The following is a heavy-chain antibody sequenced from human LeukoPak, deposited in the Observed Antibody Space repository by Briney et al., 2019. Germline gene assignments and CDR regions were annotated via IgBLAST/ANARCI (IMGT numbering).Heavy chain of an antibody. J-gene: IGHJ5*02. V-gene: IGHV4-61*01. D-gene: IGHD3-10*01. CDR3: ARDCGGRGGFGELAGNWFDP. Sequence: KPSETLSLTCTVSGGSISSSSYYWSWIRQPPGKGLEWIGYIYYSGSTNYNPSLKSRVTISVDTSKNQFSLKLSSVTAADTAVYYCARDCGGRGGFGELAGNWFDPWGQGTLVTVSS. CDR1: GGSISSSSYY. CDR2: IYYSGST.